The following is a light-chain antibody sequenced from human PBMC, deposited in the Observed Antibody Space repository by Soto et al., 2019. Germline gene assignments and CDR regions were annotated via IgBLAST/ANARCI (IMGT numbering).Light chain of an antibody. J-gene: IGKJ2*01. V-gene: IGKV3-20*01. CDR1: QSVSSSY. CDR2: GAS. CDR3: QQYGSSYT. Sequence: EIVLTQSPGTLSLSPGERATLSCRASQSVSSSYLAWYQQKPGQAPRLLIYGASSRATGIPDRFRGSGSGTDFPLTISKLEAEDFAVDYCQQYGSSYTFGQGTKLEIK.